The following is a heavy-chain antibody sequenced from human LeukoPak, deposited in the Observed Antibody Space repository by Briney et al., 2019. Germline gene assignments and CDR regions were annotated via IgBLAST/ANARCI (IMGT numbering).Heavy chain of an antibody. J-gene: IGHJ4*02. CDR3: ARGGCSSTSCLDY. Sequence: GDSLRLSCAASGSTFNNFAMNWVRQAPGKGLEWVSAISGDGGRTHYADAMKGRFTISRDNAKNTLYLQMNSLRAEDTAVYYCARGGCSSTSCLDYWGQGTLVTVSS. CDR1: GSTFNNFA. CDR2: ISGDGGRT. V-gene: IGHV3-23*01. D-gene: IGHD2-2*01.